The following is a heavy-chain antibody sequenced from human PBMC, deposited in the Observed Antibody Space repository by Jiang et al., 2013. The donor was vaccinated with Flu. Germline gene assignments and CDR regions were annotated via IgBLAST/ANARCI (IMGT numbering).Heavy chain of an antibody. V-gene: IGHV2-70*04. Sequence: KPTQTLTLTCTFSGFSLRTTGMRASWIRQPPGKALEWLARIDWDDHKFYTTSLKTRLTISKDTSKNQVVLTMTNMDPVDTGTYYCALASRGRDYFDPWGQGALVTVSS. CDR3: ALASRGRDYFDP. CDR1: GFSLRTTGMR. D-gene: IGHD4/OR15-4a*01. CDR2: IDWDDHK. J-gene: IGHJ5*02.